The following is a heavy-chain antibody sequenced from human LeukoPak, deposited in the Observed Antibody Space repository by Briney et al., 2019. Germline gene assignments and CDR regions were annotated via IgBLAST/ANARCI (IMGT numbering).Heavy chain of an antibody. CDR1: GGSISSYY. Sequence: SETLSLTCTVSGGSISSYYWSWIRQPPGKGLEWIGYIYYSGSTNYNPSLKSRVTISVDTSKNQFSLNLSSVTAADSAVYYCARDQGYGMDDWGQGTTVTVSS. J-gene: IGHJ6*02. V-gene: IGHV4-59*01. CDR3: ARDQGYGMDD. CDR2: IYYSGST.